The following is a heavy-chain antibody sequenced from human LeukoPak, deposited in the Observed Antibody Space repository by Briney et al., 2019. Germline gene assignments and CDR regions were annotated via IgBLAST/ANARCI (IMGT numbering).Heavy chain of an antibody. J-gene: IGHJ4*02. CDR1: GYTFISYG. D-gene: IGHD3-22*01. V-gene: IGHV1-18*01. Sequence: GASVKVSCKASGYTFISYGISWVRQAPGQGLEWMGWISGYNGNTNYAQKFQGRVTMTRDTSTSTAYMELRSLRSDDTAVYYCARDGHRMYYYESSVYRFDYWGQGTLVTVSS. CDR2: ISGYNGNT. CDR3: ARDGHRMYYYESSVYRFDY.